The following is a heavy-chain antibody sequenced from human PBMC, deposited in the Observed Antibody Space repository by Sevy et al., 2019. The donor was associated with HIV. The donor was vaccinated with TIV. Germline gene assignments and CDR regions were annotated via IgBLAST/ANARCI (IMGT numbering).Heavy chain of an antibody. D-gene: IGHD4-4*01. CDR2: IWYDGSNK. V-gene: IGHV3-33*01. Sequence: GGSLRLSCAASGFTFSSYGMHWVRQAPGKGLEWVAVIWYDGSNKYYADSVKGRFTISRDNSKNTLYLQMKSLRAEDTAVYYCARDCGTVTKTPCSYGMDVWGQGTTVTVSS. J-gene: IGHJ6*02. CDR3: ARDCGTVTKTPCSYGMDV. CDR1: GFTFSSYG.